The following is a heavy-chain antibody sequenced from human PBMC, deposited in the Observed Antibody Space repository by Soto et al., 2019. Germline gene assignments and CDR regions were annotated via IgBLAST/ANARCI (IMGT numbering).Heavy chain of an antibody. V-gene: IGHV6-1*01. D-gene: IGHD6-6*01. CDR3: VRQYRDSQYYSGLDV. Sequence: SQTLSLTCAISGDSVSSNSGAWNWIRQSPSRGLEWLGRTYYRSKWYNDFAVSVKSRITVNPDTSKNQFSLQLNSVTPEDTAVYYCVRQYRDSQYYSGLDVWGQETTVTVSS. CDR1: GDSVSSNSGA. CDR2: TYYRSKWYN. J-gene: IGHJ6*02.